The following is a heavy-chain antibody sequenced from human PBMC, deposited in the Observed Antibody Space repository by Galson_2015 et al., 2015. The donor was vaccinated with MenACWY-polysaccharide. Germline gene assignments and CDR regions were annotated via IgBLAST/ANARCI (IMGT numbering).Heavy chain of an antibody. Sequence: SLRLSCAVSGFTFSDYYMSWIRQVPGKGLEWASYISSSGTTIYYADSVKGRYTISRDNAWKSLYLQMNSLRVEDTAVYYCAGLVDRAIEYWGQGSLVTVSS. CDR2: ISSSGTTI. CDR3: AGLVDRAIEY. V-gene: IGHV3-11*01. J-gene: IGHJ4*02. D-gene: IGHD5-18*01. CDR1: GFTFSDYY.